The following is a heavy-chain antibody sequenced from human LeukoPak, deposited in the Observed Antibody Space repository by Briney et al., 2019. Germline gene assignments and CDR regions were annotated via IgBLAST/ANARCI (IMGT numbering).Heavy chain of an antibody. V-gene: IGHV4-4*07. Sequence: SETLSLTCTVSGGSISSYYWSWIRQPAGKGLEWIGRIYTSGSTNYNPSLKSRVTMSVDTSKNQFSLKLSSVTAADTAVYYCAGRYSGYDRRVYYFDYWGQGTLVTVSS. CDR1: GGSISSYY. D-gene: IGHD5-12*01. CDR2: IYTSGST. J-gene: IGHJ4*02. CDR3: AGRYSGYDRRVYYFDY.